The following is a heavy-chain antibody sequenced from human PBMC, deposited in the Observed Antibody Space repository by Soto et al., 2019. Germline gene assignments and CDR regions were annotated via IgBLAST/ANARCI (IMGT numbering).Heavy chain of an antibody. J-gene: IGHJ5*02. CDR3: ARERPDGARLDP. Sequence: SETLSLTCTVSGGSIRTYYWSWIRQPPGKGLEWIGYIYYSGSTYYSPSLKSRVTISVDTSKNQFSLKLSSVTAADTAVYYCARERPDGARLDPWGQGTLVTVSS. CDR2: IYYSGST. V-gene: IGHV4-30-4*01. CDR1: GGSIRTYY. D-gene: IGHD6-6*01.